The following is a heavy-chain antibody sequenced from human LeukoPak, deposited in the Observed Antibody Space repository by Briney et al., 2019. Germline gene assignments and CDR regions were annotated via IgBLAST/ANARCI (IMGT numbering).Heavy chain of an antibody. Sequence: PGGSLRLSCAASGFTFSSYWMSWVRQPPGKGLEWVAKIKQDGSEKYYVDSVKGRFTISRDNAKNSLYLQMNSLRAEDTAVYYCARDPTRANSSDYWGQGTLLTVSS. D-gene: IGHD2/OR15-2a*01. CDR1: GFTFSSYW. V-gene: IGHV3-7*01. J-gene: IGHJ4*02. CDR3: ARDPTRANSSDY. CDR2: IKQDGSEK.